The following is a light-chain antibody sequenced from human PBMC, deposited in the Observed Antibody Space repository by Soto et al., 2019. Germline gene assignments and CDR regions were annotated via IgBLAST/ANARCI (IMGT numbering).Light chain of an antibody. CDR1: QSISSW. CDR2: DAS. Sequence: DIQMTQSPSTLSASVGDRVTITCRASQSISSWLAWYQQKPGKAPKLLIYDASSLESGVPSRFRGSGSGTEFPLTISSLQPDDCATYYCQQYKSYALAVGAGTKVDIK. J-gene: IGKJ3*01. CDR3: QQYKSYALA. V-gene: IGKV1-5*01.